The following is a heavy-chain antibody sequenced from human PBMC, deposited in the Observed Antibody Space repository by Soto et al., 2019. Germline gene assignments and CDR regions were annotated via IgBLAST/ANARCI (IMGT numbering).Heavy chain of an antibody. CDR3: ERERTSKGGMDI. V-gene: IGHV3-74*01. Sequence: GGTLRLSCAAPGFTFSSDLMNWVRQSPGKGLEWVSRIISGGTRATYADFVKGRFTITRDNAKNTLYLQMHSLTTDDTAAYYCERERTSKGGMDIWGQGT. J-gene: IGHJ6*02. CDR2: IISGGTRA. CDR1: GFTFSSDL.